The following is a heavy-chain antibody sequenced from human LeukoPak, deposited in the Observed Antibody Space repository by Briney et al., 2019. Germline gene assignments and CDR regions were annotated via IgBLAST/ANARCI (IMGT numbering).Heavy chain of an antibody. Sequence: GGSLRLSCAASGFTVSSNYMSWVRQAPGKGLEWVSVIYSGGSTYYADSVKGRFTISRDNSKNTLYLQMNSLRAEDTAVYYCARDSSGYYSPYGMDVWGQGTTVTVSS. J-gene: IGHJ6*02. V-gene: IGHV3-66*01. CDR3: ARDSSGYYSPYGMDV. CDR2: IYSGGST. CDR1: GFTVSSNY. D-gene: IGHD3-22*01.